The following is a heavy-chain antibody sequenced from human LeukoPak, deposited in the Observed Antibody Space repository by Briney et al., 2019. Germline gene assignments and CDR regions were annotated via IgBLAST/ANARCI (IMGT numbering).Heavy chain of an antibody. CDR2: ISSSSSSYI. J-gene: IGHJ6*04. CDR1: GFTFSSYS. V-gene: IGHV3-21*01. D-gene: IGHD3-10*02. Sequence: GGSLRLSCAASGFTFSSYSMNWVRQAPGKGLEWVSYISSSSSSYIYYADSVKGRFTISRDNAKNSLYLQTNSLRAEDTAVYYCAELGITMIGGVWGKGTTVTVSS. CDR3: AELGITMIGGV.